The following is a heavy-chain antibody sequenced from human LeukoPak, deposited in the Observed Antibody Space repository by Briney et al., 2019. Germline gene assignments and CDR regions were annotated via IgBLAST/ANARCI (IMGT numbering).Heavy chain of an antibody. Sequence: SVKVSCKASGGTFSSYAISWVRQAPGQGLEWMGGIIPIFGTANYAQKFQGRVTITADKSTSTAYMELSSLRSDDTAVYYCATDPVGYCIANGCYSVDYWGQGTLVTVSS. CDR2: IIPIFGTA. D-gene: IGHD2-15*01. V-gene: IGHV1-69*06. J-gene: IGHJ4*02. CDR3: ATDPVGYCIANGCYSVDY. CDR1: GGTFSSYA.